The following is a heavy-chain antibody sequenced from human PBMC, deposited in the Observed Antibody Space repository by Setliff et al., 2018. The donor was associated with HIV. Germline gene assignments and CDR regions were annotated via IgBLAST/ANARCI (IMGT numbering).Heavy chain of an antibody. CDR1: GYTFTTYG. Sequence: ASVKVSCKASGYTFTTYGITWVRQAPGQGLEWMGWISTYNGNTNYAQKFQGRVTMTTVTSTSTAYMELRSLRSEDTAVYYCARDYYSSGWYDFSDYWGQGTLVTVSS. D-gene: IGHD6-19*01. CDR3: ARDYYSSGWYDFSDY. J-gene: IGHJ4*02. V-gene: IGHV1-18*01. CDR2: ISTYNGNT.